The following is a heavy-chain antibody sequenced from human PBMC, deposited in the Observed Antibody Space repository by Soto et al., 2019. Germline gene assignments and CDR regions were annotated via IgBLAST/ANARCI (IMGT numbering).Heavy chain of an antibody. CDR2: IYHSGST. D-gene: IGHD2-15*01. CDR3: ARAAWASGGSGYYYYGMDV. CDR1: GGSISSSNW. J-gene: IGHJ6*02. V-gene: IGHV4-4*02. Sequence: SETLSLTCAVSGGSISSSNWWSWVRQPPGKGLEWIGEIYHSGSTNYNPSLKSRVTISVDKSKNQFSLKLSSVTAADTAVYYCARAAWASGGSGYYYYGMDVWGQGTTVTAP.